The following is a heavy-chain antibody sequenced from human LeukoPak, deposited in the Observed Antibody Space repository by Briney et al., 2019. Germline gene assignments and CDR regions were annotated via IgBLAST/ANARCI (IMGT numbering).Heavy chain of an antibody. CDR2: IYYSGST. CDR1: GGSISSYY. D-gene: IGHD6-19*01. J-gene: IGHJ4*02. Sequence: SETLSLTCTVSGGSISSYYWSWIRQPPGKGLEWIGYIYYSGSTNYNPSLKSRVTISVDTSKNQFSLKLSSVTAADTAVYYCARRRLGGWYAFDYWGQGTLATVSS. V-gene: IGHV4-59*08. CDR3: ARRRLGGWYAFDY.